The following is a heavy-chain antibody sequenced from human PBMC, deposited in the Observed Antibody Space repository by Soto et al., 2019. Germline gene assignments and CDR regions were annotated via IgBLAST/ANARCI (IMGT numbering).Heavy chain of an antibody. CDR1: GFSLSDFAVG. CDR2: IYSDGNK. CDR3: VHTAGWLHRY. V-gene: IGHV2-5*02. D-gene: IGHD5-12*01. Sequence: HITLKESGPTLVKPTQTLTLTCTLSGFSLSDFAVGVAWVRRPPGKALEWLALIYSDGNKYYSPSLKTRLTISTDTSQEHVVLTITNMAPLDTATYFSVHTAGWLHRYWGQGTQVTVSS. J-gene: IGHJ1*01.